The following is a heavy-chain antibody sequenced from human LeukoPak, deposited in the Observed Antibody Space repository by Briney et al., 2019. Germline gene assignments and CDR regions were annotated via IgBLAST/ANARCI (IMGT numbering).Heavy chain of an antibody. CDR2: IRYDGSNK. D-gene: IGHD6-6*01. CDR1: GFTFSSYG. J-gene: IGHJ4*02. CDR3: ARAEYSSSSWGFDY. Sequence: GGSLRLSCAASGFTFSSYGMHWVRQAPGKGLEWVAFIRYDGSNKYYADSVKGRFTISRDNSKNTLYLQMNSLRAEDTAVYYCARAEYSSSSWGFDYWGQGTLVTVSS. V-gene: IGHV3-30*02.